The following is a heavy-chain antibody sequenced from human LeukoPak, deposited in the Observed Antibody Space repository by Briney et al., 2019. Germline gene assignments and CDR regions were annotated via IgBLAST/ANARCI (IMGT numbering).Heavy chain of an antibody. D-gene: IGHD2-15*01. J-gene: IGHJ4*02. CDR3: ARVYCSGGACYSLDY. CDR1: GASISSGAYY. Sequence: SQTLSLTCTVSGASISSGAYYWSWIRQPLGKGLEWIGYIYYSGTTYYNPSLKSRVVISVDTSKNQFSLKLSSVTAADTAVYYCARVYCSGGACYSLDYWGQGTLVTVSS. V-gene: IGHV4-30-4*08. CDR2: IYYSGTT.